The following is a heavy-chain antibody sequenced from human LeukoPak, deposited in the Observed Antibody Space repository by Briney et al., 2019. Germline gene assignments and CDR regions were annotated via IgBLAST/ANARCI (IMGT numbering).Heavy chain of an antibody. CDR2: IYYSGST. D-gene: IGHD3-3*01. J-gene: IGHJ4*02. V-gene: IGHV4-39*01. CDR1: GGSISGDSYY. CDR3: ARLWSGYRPPDY. Sequence: SETLSLTCTVSGGSISGDSYYWGWIRQPPGKGLEWIGSIYYSGSTYYNPSLRSRVTISVDTSKSQISLKLRSVTAADTAMYYCARLWSGYRPPDYWGQGTLVTVSS.